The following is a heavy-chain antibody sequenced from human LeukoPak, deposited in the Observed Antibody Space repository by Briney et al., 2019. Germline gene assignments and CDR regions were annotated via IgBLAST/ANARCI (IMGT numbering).Heavy chain of an antibody. CDR1: GFTFSSYW. CDR3: AKLGSSGSHSPFDY. CDR2: INHNGNVN. V-gene: IGHV3-7*03. Sequence: GGSLRLSCAASGFTFSSYWMNWARQAPGKGLEWVASINHNGNVNYYVDSVKGRFTISRDNAKNSLYLQMSNLRAEDTAVYFCAKLGSSGSHSPFDYWGQGTLVTVSS. J-gene: IGHJ4*02. D-gene: IGHD3-22*01.